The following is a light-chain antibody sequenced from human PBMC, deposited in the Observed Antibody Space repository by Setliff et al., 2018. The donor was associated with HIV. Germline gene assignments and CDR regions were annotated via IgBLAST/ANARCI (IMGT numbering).Light chain of an antibody. CDR1: SSDSGTYNL. CDR2: DDS. J-gene: IGLJ2*01. V-gene: IGLV2-23*01. CDR3: CSYAGSATWV. Sequence: QSALTQPASVSGSPGQSITISCTGTSSDSGTYNLVSWYQQYPGKAPKLMIYDDSKRPSGLSNRFSGSKSGNTASLTISGLQAEDEADYYCCSYAGSATWVVGGGTKVTVL.